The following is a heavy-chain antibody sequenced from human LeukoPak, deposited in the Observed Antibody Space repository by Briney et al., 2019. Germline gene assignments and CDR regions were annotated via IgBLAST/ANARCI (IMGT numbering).Heavy chain of an antibody. CDR2: INPNSGST. V-gene: IGHV1-2*02. D-gene: IGHD6-13*01. J-gene: IGHJ4*02. CDR1: GYTFTGYY. CDR3: ARGQQLASN. Sequence: ASVKVSCKASGYTFTGYYIYWVRQAPGQGLEWMGWINPNSGSTNYAQKFRGRVTMTREMSISTAYMELSRLRSDDTAVYYCARGQQLASNWGQGTLVTVSS.